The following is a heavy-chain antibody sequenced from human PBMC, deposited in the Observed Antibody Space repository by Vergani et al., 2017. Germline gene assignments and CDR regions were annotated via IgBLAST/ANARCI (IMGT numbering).Heavy chain of an antibody. CDR2: IWYDGSNK. V-gene: IGHV3-33*06. J-gene: IGHJ4*02. D-gene: IGHD6-19*01. CDR1: GFTFSSYG. Sequence: VQLVESGGGVVQPGRSLRLSCAASGFTFSSYGMHWVRQAPGKGLEWVAVIWYDGSNKYYADSVKGRFTISRDNSKNTLYLQMNSLRAEDTAVYYCAKAYSSGWYYFDYWGQGTLVTVSS. CDR3: AKAYSSGWYYFDY.